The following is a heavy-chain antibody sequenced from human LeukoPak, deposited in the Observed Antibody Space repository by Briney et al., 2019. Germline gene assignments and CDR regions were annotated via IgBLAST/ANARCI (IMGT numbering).Heavy chain of an antibody. V-gene: IGHV4-59*01. CDR1: GGSFSGYY. Sequence: SETLSLTCAVYGGSFSGYYWSWIRQPPGKGLEWIGYIYYSGSTNYNPSLKSRVTISVDTSKNQFSLKLSSVTAADTAVYYCARGYSWDFDYWGQGTLVTVSS. J-gene: IGHJ4*02. CDR2: IYYSGST. D-gene: IGHD2-15*01. CDR3: ARGYSWDFDY.